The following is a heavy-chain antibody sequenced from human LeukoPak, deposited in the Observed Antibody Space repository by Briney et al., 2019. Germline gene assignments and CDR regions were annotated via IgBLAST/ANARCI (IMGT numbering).Heavy chain of an antibody. CDR2: INPNSGGT. CDR3: ARGPCSSPSCAVGFDAFDI. D-gene: IGHD2-2*01. J-gene: IGHJ3*02. Sequence: ASVKVSCKASGYTFSGYYMHWVRQAPGQGLEWMGLINPNSGGTNYAQKFQGRVTITRDTSISTAYMELSRLRSDDTAVYYCARGPCSSPSCAVGFDAFDIWGQGTMVTVSS. CDR1: GYTFSGYY. V-gene: IGHV1-2*02.